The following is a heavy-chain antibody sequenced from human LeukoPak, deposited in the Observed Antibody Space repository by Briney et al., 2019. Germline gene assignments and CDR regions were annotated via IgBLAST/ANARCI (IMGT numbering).Heavy chain of an antibody. V-gene: IGHV1-69*05. Sequence: SVKVSCKASGGTFSSYAISWVRQAPGQGLEWMGGIIPIFGTANYAQKFQGRVTITTDESTSTAYMELSSLRSEDTAVYYCARAHWTIAAAGTYNWSDPWGQGTLVTVSS. CDR1: GGTFSSYA. CDR2: IIPIFGTA. CDR3: ARAHWTIAAAGTYNWSDP. J-gene: IGHJ5*02. D-gene: IGHD6-13*01.